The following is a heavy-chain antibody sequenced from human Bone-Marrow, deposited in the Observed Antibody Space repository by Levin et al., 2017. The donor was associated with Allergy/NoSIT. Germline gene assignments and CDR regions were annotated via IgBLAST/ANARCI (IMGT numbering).Heavy chain of an antibody. CDR3: ARSGWSPNWFDP. J-gene: IGHJ5*02. CDR1: GFSLRTSGVG. CDR2: IYWDDDK. V-gene: IGHV2-5*02. D-gene: IGHD6-19*01. Sequence: LSLTCPFSGFSLRTSGVGVGWIRQPPGKALEWLALIYWDDDKRYSPSLKSRLTITKDTSKNQVVLTMTNMDPVDTATYYCARSGWSPNWFDPWGQGTLVTVSS.